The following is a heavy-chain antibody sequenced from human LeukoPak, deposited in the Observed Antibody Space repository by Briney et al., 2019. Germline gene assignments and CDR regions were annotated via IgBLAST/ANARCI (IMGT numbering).Heavy chain of an antibody. Sequence: GASVKVSCKASGGTFSSYAISWVRQAPGQGLEWMGRIIPIFGIANYAQKFQGRVTITADKSTSTAYMELSSLRSEDTAVYYCASCNYDSSGYYYFQHWGQGTLVTVSS. D-gene: IGHD3-22*01. V-gene: IGHV1-69*04. CDR1: GGTFSSYA. CDR3: ASCNYDSSGYYYFQH. J-gene: IGHJ1*01. CDR2: IIPIFGIA.